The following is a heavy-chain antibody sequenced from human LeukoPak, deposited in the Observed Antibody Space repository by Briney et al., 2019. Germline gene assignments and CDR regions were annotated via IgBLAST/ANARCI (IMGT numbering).Heavy chain of an antibody. J-gene: IGHJ4*02. V-gene: IGHV3-53*01. Sequence: GGSLRLSCAASGFTVSSNYMSWVRQAPGKALEWVSVIYSGGTTYYADSVQGRFTIFRDNSKNTLYLQMNSLRAEDTAVYYCARDSASGWYHANWGQGTLVTVSS. CDR1: GFTVSSNY. CDR3: ARDSASGWYHAN. CDR2: IYSGGTT. D-gene: IGHD6-19*01.